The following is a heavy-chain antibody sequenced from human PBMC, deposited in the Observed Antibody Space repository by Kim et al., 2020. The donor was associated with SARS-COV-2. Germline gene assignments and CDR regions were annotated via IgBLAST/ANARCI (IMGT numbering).Heavy chain of an antibody. CDR2: VHPTGRT. V-gene: IGHV4-59*08. CDR3: ARHENSGTYPLDT. Sequence: SGTLSLTCFVSGDSISNYYWSWIRQPPGKRLEWIAWVHPTGRTMYNPSLKSRVTISLDTSQSLFSLTLRSVTAADTAVYYCARHENSGTYPLDTWGQGTLLTVSS. D-gene: IGHD3-10*01. J-gene: IGHJ5*02. CDR1: GDSISNYY.